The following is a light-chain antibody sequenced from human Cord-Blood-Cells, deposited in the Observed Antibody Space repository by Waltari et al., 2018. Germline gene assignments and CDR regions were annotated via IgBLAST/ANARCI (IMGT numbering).Light chain of an antibody. J-gene: IGKJ2*01. CDR2: LCS. V-gene: IGKV2-28*01. Sequence: DIVMTQSPLSLPVTPGEPASISCRSSQSLLHSNGYNYLDWYLQKHGQSPQLLIYLCSNRSSGVPDRVSGSGSGTDFTLKISRVEAEDVGVYYCMQALQTPYTFGQGTKLEIK. CDR1: QSLLHSNGYNY. CDR3: MQALQTPYT.